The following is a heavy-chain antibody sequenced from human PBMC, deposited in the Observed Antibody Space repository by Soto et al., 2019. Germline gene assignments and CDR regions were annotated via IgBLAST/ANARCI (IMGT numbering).Heavy chain of an antibody. D-gene: IGHD6-19*01. CDR1: GGCICSYD. Sequence: SEILCLTCTVSGGCICSYDGSWIRQPPGKGLEWIGYIYYSGSTNYNPSLKSRVTISVDTSKNQFSLKLSSVTAADTAVYYCARGGSGWYFDYWGQGTLVTVSS. J-gene: IGHJ4*02. CDR3: ARGGSGWYFDY. CDR2: IYYSGST. V-gene: IGHV4-59*01.